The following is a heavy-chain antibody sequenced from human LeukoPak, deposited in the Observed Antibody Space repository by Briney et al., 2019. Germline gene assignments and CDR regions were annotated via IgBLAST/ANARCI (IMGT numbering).Heavy chain of an antibody. CDR1: GGSISSSSYY. CDR3: ARHRAVRYFDY. Sequence: PSETLSLTCTVSGGSISSSSYYWGWIRQPPGKGLEWIGSIYYSGSTYYNPSLKSRVTISVDTSKNQFSLKLSSVTAADTAVYYCARHRAVRYFDYWGQGTLVTVSS. J-gene: IGHJ4*02. CDR2: IYYSGST. D-gene: IGHD4-17*01. V-gene: IGHV4-39*01.